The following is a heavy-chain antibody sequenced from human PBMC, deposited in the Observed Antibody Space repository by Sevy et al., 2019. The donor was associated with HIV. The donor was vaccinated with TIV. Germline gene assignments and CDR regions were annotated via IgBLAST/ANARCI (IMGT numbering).Heavy chain of an antibody. D-gene: IGHD2-15*01. CDR1: GFTFSSYE. Sequence: GGSLRLSCAASGFTFSSYEMSWVRQAQGKGLEWVSSINYIDRYIKYADSVRGRFTISRDNPKNSVSLRMNSLRDDDTAMYYCARLQSCGGSCYTFDSWGQGTLVTVSS. CDR2: INYIDRYI. CDR3: ARLQSCGGSCYTFDS. J-gene: IGHJ4*02. V-gene: IGHV3-21*06.